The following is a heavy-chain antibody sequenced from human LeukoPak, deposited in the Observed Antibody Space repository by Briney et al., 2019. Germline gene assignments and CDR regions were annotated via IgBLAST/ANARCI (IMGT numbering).Heavy chain of an antibody. CDR3: ARDHRGYYGSGVAHLKESNYYYYYGMDV. CDR1: GGSISSYY. Sequence: SETLSLICTVSGGSISSYYWSWIRQPPGKGLEWIGYIYYSGSTNYNPSLKSRVTISVDTSKNQFSLKLSSVTAADTAVHYCARDHRGYYGSGVAHLKESNYYYYYGMDVWGQGTTVTVSS. CDR2: IYYSGST. J-gene: IGHJ6*02. V-gene: IGHV4-59*01. D-gene: IGHD3-10*01.